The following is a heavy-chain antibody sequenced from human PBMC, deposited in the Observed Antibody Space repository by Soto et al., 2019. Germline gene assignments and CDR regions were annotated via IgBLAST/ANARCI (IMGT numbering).Heavy chain of an antibody. D-gene: IGHD2-15*01. J-gene: IGHJ4*02. Sequence: TSETLSLTCAVYGGSFSGYYWSWIRQPPGKGLEWIGEINHSGSTNYNPSLKSRVTISVDTSKNQFSLNLSSVTAADTAVYYCARGPYCSGGSCYRAFDYWGQGTLVTVSS. CDR2: INHSGST. CDR1: GGSFSGYY. V-gene: IGHV4-34*01. CDR3: ARGPYCSGGSCYRAFDY.